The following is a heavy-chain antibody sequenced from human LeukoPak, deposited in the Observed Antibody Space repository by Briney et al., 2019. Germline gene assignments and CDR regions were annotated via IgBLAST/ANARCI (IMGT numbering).Heavy chain of an antibody. V-gene: IGHV3-64*01. CDR3: ARDRPGDV. Sequence: GGSLRLSCAASGFTFSSYEMHWVRQAPGKGLEYVSAISSNGDSTYYANFVRGRFIISRDNSKNTLYLQMGSLRPEDMAVYYCARDRPGDVWGEGTTVTVSS. J-gene: IGHJ6*04. CDR1: GFTFSSYE. CDR2: ISSNGDST.